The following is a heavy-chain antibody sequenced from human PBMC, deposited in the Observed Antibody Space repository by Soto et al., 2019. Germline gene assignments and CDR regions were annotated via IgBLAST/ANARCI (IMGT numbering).Heavy chain of an antibody. CDR1: GGSISSSSYY. CDR3: ARQGIAVAGDYYYYGMDV. Sequence: SETLSLSCTVSGGSISSSSYYWGWIRQPPGKGLEWIGSIYYSGSTYYNPSLKSGLTISVATSMNQFSLKLSSVTAADTAVYYCARQGIAVAGDYYYYGMDVWGQGTTVTVSS. J-gene: IGHJ6*02. V-gene: IGHV4-39*01. CDR2: IYYSGST. D-gene: IGHD6-19*01.